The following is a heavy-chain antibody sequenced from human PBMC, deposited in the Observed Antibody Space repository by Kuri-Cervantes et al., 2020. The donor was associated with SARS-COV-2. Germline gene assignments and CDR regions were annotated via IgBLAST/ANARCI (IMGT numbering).Heavy chain of an antibody. CDR1: GFAFSNFT. CDR3: ARVEVGAHVGAFDI. D-gene: IGHD1-26*01. V-gene: IGHV3-21*04. Sequence: GGSLRLSCAASGFAFSNFTLNWVRQAPGKGLEWVSSIGSSRGSKYFADSVKGRFTISRDNAKNSLYLQMNSLRAEDTALYYCARVEVGAHVGAFDIWGQGTMVTVSS. J-gene: IGHJ3*02. CDR2: IGSSRGSK.